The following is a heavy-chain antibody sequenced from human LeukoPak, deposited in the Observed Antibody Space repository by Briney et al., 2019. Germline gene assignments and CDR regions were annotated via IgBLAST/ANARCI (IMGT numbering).Heavy chain of an antibody. J-gene: IGHJ4*02. CDR3: ARGPSYGDRSDFLDY. CDR2: IGTSSTTI. CDR1: GFTFSSYT. V-gene: IGHV3-48*01. Sequence: PGGSLRLSCAASGFTFSSYTMNWVRQPPGKGLEWVSNIGTSSTTIYYADSVKGRFTISRDNAKNSLYLQMNSLRADDTAVYYCARGPSYGDRSDFLDYWGQGTLVTVSS. D-gene: IGHD4/OR15-4a*01.